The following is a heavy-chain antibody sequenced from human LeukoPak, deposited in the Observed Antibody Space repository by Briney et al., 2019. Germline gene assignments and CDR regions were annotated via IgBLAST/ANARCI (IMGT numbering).Heavy chain of an antibody. V-gene: IGHV4-39*07. Sequence: SETLSLTCNVSGGSINSSSYYWGWIRQPPGKGLEWIGNIYYSGSTNYNPSLKSRVTISVDTSRNQFSLKLNSVTAADTAVYYCARVSGYDWESFYDYWGQGTLVTVSS. CDR3: ARVSGYDWESFYDY. CDR1: GGSINSSSYY. J-gene: IGHJ4*02. CDR2: IYYSGST. D-gene: IGHD5-12*01.